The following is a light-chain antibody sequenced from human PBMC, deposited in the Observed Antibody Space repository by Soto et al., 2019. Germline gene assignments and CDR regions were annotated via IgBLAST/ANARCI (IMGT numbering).Light chain of an antibody. J-gene: IGKJ5*01. CDR3: QQRSNWIT. V-gene: IGKV3-11*01. CDR1: QNIFTY. CDR2: DAS. Sequence: EIVLTQSPATLSLSPWERATLSCRASQNIFTYLAWYQQKPGQAPRLLMYDASNRATGIPARFSGSGSGTDFTLTISSLEPEDFAVYYCQQRSNWITFGQGTRLEIK.